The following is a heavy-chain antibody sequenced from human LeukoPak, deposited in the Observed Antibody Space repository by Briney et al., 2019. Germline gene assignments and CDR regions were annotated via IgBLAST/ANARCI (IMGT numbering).Heavy chain of an antibody. CDR2: LHYSGST. CDR1: GGSISSGSYY. CDR3: ARGSVDCSSTSCNTIYYYSGMDV. Sequence: PSETLSLTCTVSGGSISSGSYYWGWIRQPPGKGLEWIGSLHYSGSTYYSPSLKGRVTMSVDTSKNHFSLRLSSVTAADAAVYHCARGSVDCSSTSCNTIYYYSGMDVWGQGTTVTVSS. D-gene: IGHD2-2*01. J-gene: IGHJ6*02. V-gene: IGHV4-39*02.